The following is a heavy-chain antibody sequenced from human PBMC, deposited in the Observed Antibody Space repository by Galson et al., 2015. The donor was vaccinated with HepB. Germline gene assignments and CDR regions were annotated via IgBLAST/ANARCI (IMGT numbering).Heavy chain of an antibody. CDR2: IYPGDSDT. CDR1: GYSFTSYW. V-gene: IGHV5-51*03. Sequence: QSGAEVKKPGESLKISCKGSGYSFTSYWIGWVRQMPGKGLEWMGIIYPGDSDTRYSPSFQGQVTISADKSISTAYLQWSSLKASDTAMYYCARRGVPTSELGSGYYYASLYYYYGMDVWGQGTTVTVSS. J-gene: IGHJ6*02. D-gene: IGHD3-22*01. CDR3: ARRGVPTSELGSGYYYASLYYYYGMDV.